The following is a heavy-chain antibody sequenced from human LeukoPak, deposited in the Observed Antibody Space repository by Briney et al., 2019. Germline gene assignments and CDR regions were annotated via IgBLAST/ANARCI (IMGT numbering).Heavy chain of an antibody. CDR1: GGSFSGYY. CDR3: ARGGYYDTSGYSAAEYFQH. Sequence: SETLSLTCAVYGGSFSGYYWSWIRQPPGKGLEWIGEISHSGRTNYNPSLKSRVTISVDTSKNQFSLRLSSVTAADTAVYFCARGGYYDTSGYSAAEYFQHWGQGTLVTVSS. D-gene: IGHD3-22*01. V-gene: IGHV4-34*01. J-gene: IGHJ1*01. CDR2: ISHSGRT.